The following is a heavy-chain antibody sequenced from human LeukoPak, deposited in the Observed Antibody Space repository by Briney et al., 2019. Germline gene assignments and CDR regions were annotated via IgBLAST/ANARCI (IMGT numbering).Heavy chain of an antibody. V-gene: IGHV3-23*01. CDR2: ISASGGYT. Sequence: GGSLRLSCAASGFTFSSYAMSWVRQAPGRGLEWVSDISASGGYTHYADSVKGRFTISRDNSKNTLYLQMNSLRAEDTAVYYCAKVPSWYDYGGNLPSDYWGQGTLVTVSS. D-gene: IGHD4-23*01. CDR1: GFTFSSYA. J-gene: IGHJ4*02. CDR3: AKVPSWYDYGGNLPSDY.